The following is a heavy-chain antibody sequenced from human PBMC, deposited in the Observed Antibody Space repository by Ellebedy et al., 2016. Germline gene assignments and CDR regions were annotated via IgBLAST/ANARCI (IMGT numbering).Heavy chain of an antibody. Sequence: GGSLRLSCAVSGFTVSSNYMSWVRQAPGKGLEWVSVLYSGGTIYYADSVKGRFTISRDDFKNTLYLQMNGLEIEDTAVYYCVTERMGAFPIWGQGTVVTVSA. V-gene: IGHV3-66*01. CDR2: LYSGGTI. CDR1: GFTVSSNY. J-gene: IGHJ3*02. CDR3: VTERMGAFPI. D-gene: IGHD1-26*01.